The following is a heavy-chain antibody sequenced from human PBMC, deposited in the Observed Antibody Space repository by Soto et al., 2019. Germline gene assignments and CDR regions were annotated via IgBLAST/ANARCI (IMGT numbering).Heavy chain of an antibody. Sequence: ASVKVSCKTSGYTFSTYDINWVRQAPGQGLEWMGWMNPNSGDTGYAQKFLGRLTMTRDSTIRTVYMELSSLSSEDTAVYYCARVNYYGSGSYQNFFYFYALDVWGQGTTVTVSS. CDR1: GYTFSTYD. D-gene: IGHD3-10*01. V-gene: IGHV1-8*01. CDR3: ARVNYYGSGSYQNFFYFYALDV. J-gene: IGHJ6*02. CDR2: MNPNSGDT.